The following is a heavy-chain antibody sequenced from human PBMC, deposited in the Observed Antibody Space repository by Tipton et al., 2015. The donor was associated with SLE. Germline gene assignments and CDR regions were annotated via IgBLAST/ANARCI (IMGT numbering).Heavy chain of an antibody. Sequence: QLVQSGAEVKKPGSSVKVSCKASGGTFNTYSIAWVRQAPGQGLEWMGGSIAVFGTPKYAQRFQDRVSITTDESTSTAYMELSSLRSEDTAVYYCARGTTMVRRVWYFDLWGRGTLATVSS. V-gene: IGHV1-69*05. CDR1: GGTFNTYS. J-gene: IGHJ2*01. CDR3: ARGTTMVRRVWYFDL. CDR2: SIAVFGTP. D-gene: IGHD3-10*01.